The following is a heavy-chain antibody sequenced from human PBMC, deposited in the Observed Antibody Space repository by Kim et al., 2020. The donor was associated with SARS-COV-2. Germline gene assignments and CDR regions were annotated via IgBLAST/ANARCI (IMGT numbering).Heavy chain of an antibody. Sequence: SETLSLTCTVSGGSISSSSYYWGWIRQPPGKGLEWIGSIYYSGSTYYNPSLKSRVTISVDTSKNQFSLKLSSVTAADTAVYYCARHSSSGGTPLGDWFDPWGQGTLVTVSS. D-gene: IGHD6-13*01. CDR1: GGSISSSSYY. J-gene: IGHJ5*02. V-gene: IGHV4-39*01. CDR3: ARHSSSGGTPLGDWFDP. CDR2: IYYSGST.